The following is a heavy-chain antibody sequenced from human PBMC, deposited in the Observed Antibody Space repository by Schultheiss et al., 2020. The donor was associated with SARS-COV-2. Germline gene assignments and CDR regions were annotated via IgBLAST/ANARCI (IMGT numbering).Heavy chain of an antibody. Sequence: GESLKISCAASGFTFDDYAMHWVRQAPGKGLEWVSGISSDGSTYYADSVRGRFTLSRDNSNNAVFLQMNSLRAADTAVYYCAKSKPYYYDSSGYYYYFDYWGQGTLVTVSS. CDR2: ISSDGST. CDR3: AKSKPYYYDSSGYYYYFDY. V-gene: IGHV3-23*01. CDR1: GFTFDDYA. J-gene: IGHJ4*02. D-gene: IGHD3-22*01.